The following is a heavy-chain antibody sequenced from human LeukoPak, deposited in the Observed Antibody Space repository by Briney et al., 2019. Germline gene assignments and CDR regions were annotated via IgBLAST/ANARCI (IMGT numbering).Heavy chain of an antibody. CDR3: AKGGTYGGGADY. V-gene: IGHV4-39*07. J-gene: IGHJ4*02. D-gene: IGHD1-26*01. CDR1: GGSISSSSYY. CDR2: IYYSGST. Sequence: ASETLSLTCTVSGGSISSSSYYWGWIRQPPGKGLEWIGSIYYSGSTYYNPSLKSRVTISLDTSNNQVSLRLSSVTAADTAVYYCAKGGTYGGGADYWGQGTLVTVSS.